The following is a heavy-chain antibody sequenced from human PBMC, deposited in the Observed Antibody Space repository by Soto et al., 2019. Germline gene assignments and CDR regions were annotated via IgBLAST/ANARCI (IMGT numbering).Heavy chain of an antibody. D-gene: IGHD2-15*01. Sequence: GESLKISCKGSGYSFTSYWISWVRQMPGKGLEWMGRIDPSDSYTNYSPSFQGHVTISADKSISTAYLQWSSLKASDTAIYYCARFPLYCSGGSCYPNWFDPWGQGTLVTVS. CDR2: IDPSDSYT. CDR1: GYSFTSYW. CDR3: ARFPLYCSGGSCYPNWFDP. V-gene: IGHV5-10-1*01. J-gene: IGHJ5*02.